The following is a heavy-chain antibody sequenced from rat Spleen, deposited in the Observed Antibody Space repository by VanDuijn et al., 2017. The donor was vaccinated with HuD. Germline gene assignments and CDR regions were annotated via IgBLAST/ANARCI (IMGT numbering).Heavy chain of an antibody. D-gene: IGHD1-1*01. CDR3: VRQSGTVRGVMDA. Sequence: EVQLVESGGGLVQPGRSLKLSCAASGFTFRNYGMAWVRQTPTKGLEWVASITTGGDNTYYRDYVKGRFTISRDNAKNTQYLQMDSLRSEDTATYYCVRQSGTVRGVMDAWGQGASVTVSS. CDR2: ITTGGDNT. J-gene: IGHJ4*01. V-gene: IGHV5S14*01. CDR1: GFTFRNYG.